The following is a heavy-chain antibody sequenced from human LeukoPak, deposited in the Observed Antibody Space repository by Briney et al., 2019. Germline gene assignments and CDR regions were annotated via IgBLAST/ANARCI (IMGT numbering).Heavy chain of an antibody. D-gene: IGHD3-22*01. V-gene: IGHV4-34*01. CDR1: GGSFSGYY. CDR2: INHSGST. J-gene: IGHJ4*02. CDR3: ARGDYYDSSGYYY. Sequence: SGTLSLTCAVYGGSFSGYYWSWIRQPPGKGLEWIGEINHSGSTNYNPSLKSRVTISVDTSKNQFSLKLSSVTAADTAVYYCARGDYYDSSGYYYWGQGTLVTVSS.